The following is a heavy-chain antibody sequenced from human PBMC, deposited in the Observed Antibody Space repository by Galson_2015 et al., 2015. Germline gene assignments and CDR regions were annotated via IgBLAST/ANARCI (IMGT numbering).Heavy chain of an antibody. D-gene: IGHD6-19*01. CDR3: AKVRALKQWPSPVLYYFDY. V-gene: IGHV3-23*01. Sequence: SLRLSCAASGFTFSSYAMSWVRQAPGKGLEWVSAISGSGGSTYYADSVKGRFTISRDNSKNTLYLQMNSLRAEDTAVYYCAKVRALKQWPSPVLYYFDYWRQGTLVTVSS. CDR1: GFTFSSYA. CDR2: ISGSGGST. J-gene: IGHJ4*02.